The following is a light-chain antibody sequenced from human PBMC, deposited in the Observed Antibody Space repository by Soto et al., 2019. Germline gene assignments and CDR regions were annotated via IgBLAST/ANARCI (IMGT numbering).Light chain of an antibody. Sequence: IQMTQSPSSLSASVGDRVTIACRTSQPISDYLNWYQQKPGKAPTLLIYTASNLQSGVPSRFSGSGSGTDFTLTISRLEPEDFAVYYCQQYGSSITFGQGTRLEIK. V-gene: IGKV1-39*01. CDR1: QPISDY. CDR3: QQYGSSIT. J-gene: IGKJ5*01. CDR2: TAS.